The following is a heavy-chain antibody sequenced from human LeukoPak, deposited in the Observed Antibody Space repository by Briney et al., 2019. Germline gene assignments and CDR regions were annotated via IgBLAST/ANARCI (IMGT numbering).Heavy chain of an antibody. V-gene: IGHV4-34*01. J-gene: IGHJ4*02. Sequence: SETLSLTCAVYGGSFSGYYWSWIRQPPGKGLEWIGEINHSGTTNYHPSLESRVTISVDTSKNQFSLKLSSVTAADTAVYYCARGGRLTIFGVASNRRGFDCWGQGNLVTVSS. CDR2: INHSGTT. D-gene: IGHD3-3*01. CDR3: ARGGRLTIFGVASNRRGFDC. CDR1: GGSFSGYY.